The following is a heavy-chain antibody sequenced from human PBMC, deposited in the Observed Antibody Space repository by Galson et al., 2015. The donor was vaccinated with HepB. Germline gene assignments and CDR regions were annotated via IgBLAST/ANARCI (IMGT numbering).Heavy chain of an antibody. D-gene: IGHD2/OR15-2a*01. J-gene: IGHJ4*02. Sequence: SVKVSCKASGGAFDKYNFNWVRQAPGQGLEWMGKIIPVLDITKYAQKFQGRVTITANTSTSTAYMELSSLRSDDTALYYCARSHFYASSTFDYWGPGTLVTVSS. CDR3: ARSHFYASSTFDY. CDR1: GGAFDKYN. V-gene: IGHV1-69*02. CDR2: IIPVLDIT.